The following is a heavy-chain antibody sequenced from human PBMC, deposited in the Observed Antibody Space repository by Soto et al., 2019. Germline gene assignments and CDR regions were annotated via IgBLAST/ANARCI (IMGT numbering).Heavy chain of an antibody. CDR2: INPQTGGT. J-gene: IGHJ6*02. Sequence: PSVTLCSTASLDAFRVYHIHWARQAPEKGLEWMGWINPQTGGTSYAQKFQGRVTLSRDTSINTAYLELSRLRFDDAAVYFCARERYQVISAGMDFLGHRTTVTVSS. CDR3: ARERYQVISAGMDF. D-gene: IGHD2-2*01. V-gene: IGHV1-2*02. CDR1: LDAFRVYH.